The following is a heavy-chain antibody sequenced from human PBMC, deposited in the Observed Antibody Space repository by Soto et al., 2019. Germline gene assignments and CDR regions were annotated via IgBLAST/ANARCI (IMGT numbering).Heavy chain of an antibody. Sequence: EVQLLESGGGLVQPGGSLRLSCAASGFIFSSYAMSWVRQAPGKGLEWVSGISTSGVSTNYADSVKGRFTISRDNSKNTLYLQMHRLRAEDTAIYYCAKVSDYYESGGKLDYWGQGTLVTVSS. J-gene: IGHJ4*02. CDR2: ISTSGVST. CDR1: GFIFSSYA. D-gene: IGHD3-22*01. V-gene: IGHV3-23*01. CDR3: AKVSDYYESGGKLDY.